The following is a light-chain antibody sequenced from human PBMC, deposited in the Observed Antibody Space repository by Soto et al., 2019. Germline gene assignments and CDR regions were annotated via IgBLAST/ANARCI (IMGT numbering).Light chain of an antibody. CDR3: QKYNSDPWT. J-gene: IGKJ1*01. CDR2: TAS. Sequence: DVQMTQSPSSLSASVGDRVTNTCRASQGIGSYLAWYQQKPGKVPKLLIFTASTLPAGVPSRFSGSGSETDFTLTISSLQPEDVATYYCQKYNSDPWTFGQGTKVEIK. V-gene: IGKV1-27*01. CDR1: QGIGSY.